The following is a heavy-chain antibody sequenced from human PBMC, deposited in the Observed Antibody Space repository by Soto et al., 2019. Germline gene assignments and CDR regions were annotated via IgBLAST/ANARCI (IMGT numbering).Heavy chain of an antibody. J-gene: IGHJ6*02. D-gene: IGHD2-2*01. CDR3: ESLRRDDAGAYHSDV. CDR1: VGSISSSTYS. CDR2: IYYIGST. Sequence: PSETLSLTCTVSVGSISSSTYSWGWILQPPGKGLEWIGSIYYIGSTYYNPSLKSRVTISVDTSKNQFSLKLSSVTAADTAVYSCESLRRDDAGAYHSDVWGQGTTVTVSS. V-gene: IGHV4-39*01.